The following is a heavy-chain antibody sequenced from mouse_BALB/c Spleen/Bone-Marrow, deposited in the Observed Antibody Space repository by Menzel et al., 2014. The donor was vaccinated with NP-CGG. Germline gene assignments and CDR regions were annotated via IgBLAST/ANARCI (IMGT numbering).Heavy chain of an antibody. Sequence: EVQVVESGQGVVQPGGSLKLSCAASGSTFSSSDMPWVHQTPDKRLELVASINSYDGSTYYPDSLKGRFTISRDNAKNTLSMQMRSLKSEYLAMYQCARGNSRNYDDSFDYWGQGSSFTVAS. D-gene: IGHD1-1*01. V-gene: IGHV5-6-3*01. CDR2: INSYDGST. CDR3: ARGNSRNYDDSFDY. J-gene: IGHJ2*02. CDR1: GSTFSSSD.